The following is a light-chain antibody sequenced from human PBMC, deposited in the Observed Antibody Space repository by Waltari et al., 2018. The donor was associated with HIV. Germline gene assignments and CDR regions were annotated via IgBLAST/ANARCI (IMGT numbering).Light chain of an antibody. CDR2: EAN. Sequence: QSALTQPPSVSGSPGQPVTISCPGTSSNVGGYNLVSWYQQHPGKAPKLMIYEANNRPSGVPDRFSGSKSGKTASLTISGLQAEDEADYYCCSYVGMYTCVFGGGTKLTVL. J-gene: IGLJ3*02. CDR1: SSNVGGYNL. CDR3: CSYVGMYTCV. V-gene: IGLV2-11*01.